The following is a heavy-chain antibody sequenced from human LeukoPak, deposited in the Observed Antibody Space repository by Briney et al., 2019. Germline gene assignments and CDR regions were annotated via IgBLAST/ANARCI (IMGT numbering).Heavy chain of an antibody. D-gene: IGHD3-16*02. Sequence: PSETLSLTCTVSGGSISSSSYYWGWIRQPPGNGLEWIGSIYHSGSTYYNPSLKSRVTISVDTSKNQFSLKLSSVTAADTAVYYCARLVWGSYRYRDYWGQGTLVTVSS. J-gene: IGHJ4*02. CDR2: IYHSGST. V-gene: IGHV4-39*07. CDR1: GGSISSSSYY. CDR3: ARLVWGSYRYRDY.